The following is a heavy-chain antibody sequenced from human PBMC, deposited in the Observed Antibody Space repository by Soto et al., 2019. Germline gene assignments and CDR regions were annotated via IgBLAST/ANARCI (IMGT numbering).Heavy chain of an antibody. V-gene: IGHV3-23*01. J-gene: IGHJ4*02. Sequence: EVQLLESGGGLVQPGGSLRLSCAASGFTFSSYAMSWVRQAPGKGLEWVSAISGSGGSTYYADSVKGRFTISRDNSKNTLYLQMNCLRAEDTDVYYCAKQNGDGGNSELEYWGQGTLVTVSS. CDR3: AKQNGDGGNSELEY. CDR2: ISGSGGST. CDR1: GFTFSSYA. D-gene: IGHD2-21*02.